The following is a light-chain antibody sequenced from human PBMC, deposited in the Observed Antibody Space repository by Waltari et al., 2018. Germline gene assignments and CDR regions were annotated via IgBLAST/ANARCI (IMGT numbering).Light chain of an antibody. CDR2: GAS. CDR1: QSVSSSY. J-gene: IGKJ4*01. Sequence: EIVLTQSPGPLSLSPGESATFSCRASQSVSSSYLAWYQQKPGQTPRLLIYGASTRASGISDRFSGSGSGTDFILTISRLEPEDSAVYFCQQYGNSPLTFGGGTKVEIK. CDR3: QQYGNSPLT. V-gene: IGKV3-20*01.